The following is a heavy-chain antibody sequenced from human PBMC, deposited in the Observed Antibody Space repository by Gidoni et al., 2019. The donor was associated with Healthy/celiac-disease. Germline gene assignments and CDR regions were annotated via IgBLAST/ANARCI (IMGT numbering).Heavy chain of an antibody. Sequence: EVQLLESGGGLVQPGGSLRLSCAASGFTFSSYAMSWVRQAPGKGLEWVSAISGSGGSTYYADSVKGRFTISRDNSKNTLYLQMNSLRAEDTAVYYCAKSEGDGYNYERIAFDIWGQGTMVTVSS. CDR2: ISGSGGST. CDR1: GFTFSSYA. D-gene: IGHD5-12*01. V-gene: IGHV3-23*01. J-gene: IGHJ3*02. CDR3: AKSEGDGYNYERIAFDI.